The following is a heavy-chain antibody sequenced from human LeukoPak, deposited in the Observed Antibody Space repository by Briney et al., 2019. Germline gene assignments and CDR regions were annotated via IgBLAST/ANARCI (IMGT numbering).Heavy chain of an antibody. J-gene: IGHJ4*02. CDR3: ARGPPLFDWLLYQLKPFDY. CDR2: INHSGST. CDR1: GGSFSGYY. Sequence: PSETLSLTCAVYGGSFSGYYWSWIRQPPGKGLEWIGEINHSGSTNYNPSLKSRVTIPVDTSKNQFSLKLSSVTAADTAVYYCARGPPLFDWLLYQLKPFDYWGQGTLVTVSS. D-gene: IGHD3-9*01. V-gene: IGHV4-34*01.